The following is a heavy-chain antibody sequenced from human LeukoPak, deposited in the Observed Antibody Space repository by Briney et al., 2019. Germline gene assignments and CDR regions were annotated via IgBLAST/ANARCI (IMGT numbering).Heavy chain of an antibody. CDR1: GGTFSSYA. V-gene: IGHV1-69*05. CDR3: ARASRWLPYYFDY. D-gene: IGHD5-24*01. CDR2: IIPIFGTA. J-gene: IGHJ4*02. Sequence: SVKVSCKASGGTFSSYAISWVRQAPGQGLEWMGRIIPIFGTANYAQKFQGRVTITTGESTSTAYMELSSLRSEDTAVYYCARASRWLPYYFDYWGQGTLVTVSS.